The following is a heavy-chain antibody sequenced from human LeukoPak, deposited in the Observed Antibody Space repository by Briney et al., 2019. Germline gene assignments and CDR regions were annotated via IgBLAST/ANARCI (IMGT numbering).Heavy chain of an antibody. D-gene: IGHD1-14*01. Sequence: PSETLSLTCTVSGGSISSGSYYWSWLRQPAGKGLEWIGRIHTSGSTNYNPSLKSRVTISVDTSKNQFSLKLSSVTAADTAVYYCARGGTNLFDYWGQGTLVTVSS. CDR3: ARGGTNLFDY. V-gene: IGHV4-61*02. J-gene: IGHJ4*02. CDR2: IHTSGST. CDR1: GGSISSGSYY.